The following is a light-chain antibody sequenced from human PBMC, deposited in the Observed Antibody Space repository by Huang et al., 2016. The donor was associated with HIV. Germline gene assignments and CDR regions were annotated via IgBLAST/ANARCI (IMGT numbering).Light chain of an antibody. CDR1: QSLSKY. V-gene: IGKV3-11*01. CDR2: DAS. J-gene: IGKJ4*01. Sequence: EMVLTQSPATLSLFPGERATLSCRASQSLSKYLAWYQQKPGQAPSLLIDDASNRATGIPARFSGSGSGTDFTLTISNLEPEDSAVYYCQQRTNWPLTFGGGTKVEI. CDR3: QQRTNWPLT.